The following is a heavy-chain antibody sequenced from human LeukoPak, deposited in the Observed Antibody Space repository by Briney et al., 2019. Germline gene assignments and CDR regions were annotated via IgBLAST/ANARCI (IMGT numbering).Heavy chain of an antibody. CDR2: IYYSGST. V-gene: IGHV4-59*12. CDR3: ARDRPAGDYAFDY. D-gene: IGHD4-17*01. J-gene: IGHJ4*02. Sequence: PSETLSLTCTVSGGSISSYYWSWIRQPPGKGLEWIGYIYYSGSTNYNPSLKSRVTISVDTSKNQFSLKLSSVTAADTAVYYCARDRPAGDYAFDYWGQGTLVTVSS. CDR1: GGSISSYY.